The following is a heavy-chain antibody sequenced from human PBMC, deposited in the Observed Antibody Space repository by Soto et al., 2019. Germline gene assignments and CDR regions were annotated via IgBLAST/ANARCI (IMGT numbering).Heavy chain of an antibody. V-gene: IGHV1-69*01. CDR3: ARDPPDENWNLYFGMDV. D-gene: IGHD1-1*01. Sequence: QVQLVQSGAEVKKPGSSAKVSCKAPGGTFSNYAIGWVRQAPGQGLEWMGGIIPKLGTTNYAQKYQGRLTITADESTSTAYMELSSLRSEDTAIYYCARDPPDENWNLYFGMDVWGQGTTVTVSS. CDR1: GGTFSNYA. CDR2: IIPKLGTT. J-gene: IGHJ6*02.